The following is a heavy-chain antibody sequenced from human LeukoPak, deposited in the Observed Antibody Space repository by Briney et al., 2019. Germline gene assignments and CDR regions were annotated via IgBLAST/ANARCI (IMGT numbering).Heavy chain of an antibody. CDR2: ISAYNGNT. D-gene: IGHD3-22*01. CDR3: ARESIHYDSSGYYTEDAFDI. V-gene: IGHV1-18*01. CDR1: GYTFTSYG. J-gene: IGHJ3*02. Sequence: ASVKVSCKASGYTFTSYGISWVRQAPGQGLEWMGWISAYNGNTNYAQKFQGRVTMTRDTSTSTVYMELSSLRSEDTAVYYCARESIHYDSSGYYTEDAFDIWGQGTMVTVSS.